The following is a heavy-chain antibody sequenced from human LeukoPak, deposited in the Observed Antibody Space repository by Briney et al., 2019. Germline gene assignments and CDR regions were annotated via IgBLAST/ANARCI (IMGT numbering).Heavy chain of an antibody. Sequence: GGSLRLSCAASGFTFSSYAMHWVRQAPGKGLEWVAVISSTGSNKYYADSVKGRFTISRDNSKHTLYLQMNSLRAEDTAVYYCAKPYYDSSGVTHYLDYWGQGTLVTVSS. CDR3: AKPYYDSSGVTHYLDY. J-gene: IGHJ4*02. CDR2: ISSTGSNK. CDR1: GFTFSSYA. V-gene: IGHV3-30*01. D-gene: IGHD3-22*01.